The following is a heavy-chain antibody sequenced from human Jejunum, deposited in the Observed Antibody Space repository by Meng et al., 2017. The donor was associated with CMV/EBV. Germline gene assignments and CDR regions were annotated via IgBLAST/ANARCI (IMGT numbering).Heavy chain of an antibody. CDR3: ARSRCTKTSCYTGTFDY. CDR1: SILSNRW. CDR2: VSPTGST. Sequence: SILSNRWWSWVRRPPGKGLEWVGGVSPTGSTNYNPSLKSRVTISGDRSKNQFSLRLSSVTAADTAVYYCARSRCTKTSCYTGTFDYWGQGTLVTVSS. D-gene: IGHD2-2*02. J-gene: IGHJ4*02. V-gene: IGHV4-4*02.